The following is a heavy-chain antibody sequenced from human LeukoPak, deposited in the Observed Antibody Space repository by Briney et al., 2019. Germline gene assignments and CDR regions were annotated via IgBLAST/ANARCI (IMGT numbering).Heavy chain of an antibody. Sequence: ASVKVSCKASGYTFTRYGISWVRQAPGQGLEWMGWISAYNGNTNYAQKLQGRVTMTTDTSTSTAYMELRSLRSDDTAVYYCARVWRRGSFGVVIIKPDYYYYGMDVWGQGTTVTVSS. CDR1: GYTFTRYG. CDR3: ARVWRRGSFGVVIIKPDYYYYGMDV. J-gene: IGHJ6*02. V-gene: IGHV1-18*01. D-gene: IGHD3-3*01. CDR2: ISAYNGNT.